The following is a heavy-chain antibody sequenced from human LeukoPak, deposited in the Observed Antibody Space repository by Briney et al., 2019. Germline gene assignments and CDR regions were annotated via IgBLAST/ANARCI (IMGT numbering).Heavy chain of an antibody. V-gene: IGHV3-23*01. CDR3: AKDRSYFDLGAQFYFDY. CDR1: GFTFSSYA. CDR2: ISGSGGST. D-gene: IGHD3-9*01. Sequence: GGSLRLSCAASGFTFSSYAMSWVRQAPGKGLEGCSAISGSGGSTYYADSVKGRFTISRDNSKNTLYLQMNSLRAEDTAVYYCAKDRSYFDLGAQFYFDYWGQGTLVTVSS. J-gene: IGHJ4*02.